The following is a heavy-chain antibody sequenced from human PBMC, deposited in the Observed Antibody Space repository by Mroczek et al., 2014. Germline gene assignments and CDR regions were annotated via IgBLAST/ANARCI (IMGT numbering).Heavy chain of an antibody. V-gene: IGHV4-31*03. CDR2: IYYSGST. CDR1: GGSISSGGYY. D-gene: IGHD3-22*01. J-gene: IGHJ4*02. CDR3: ARDSYDSSGYQGLYFDY. Sequence: QVQLQQWGPGLVKPSQTLSLTCTVSGGSISSGGYYWSWIRQHPGKGLEWIGYIYYSGSTYYNPSLKSRVTISVDTSKNQFSLKLSSVTAADTAVYYCARDSYDSSGYQGLYFDYWGQGTLVTVSS.